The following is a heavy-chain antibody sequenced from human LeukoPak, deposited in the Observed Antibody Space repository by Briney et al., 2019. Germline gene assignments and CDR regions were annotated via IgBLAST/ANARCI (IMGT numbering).Heavy chain of an antibody. CDR1: GFTFSNYA. J-gene: IGHJ4*02. CDR2: ISGSGDST. Sequence: GGSLRLSCAASGFTFSNYAMSLSWVRQAPGKGLEWVSGISGSGDSTYYADSVKGRFTISRDNAKNSLYLQMNSLRAEDTAVYYCARDHLSPHDYWGQGTLVTDSS. V-gene: IGHV3-23*01. CDR3: ARDHLSPHDY.